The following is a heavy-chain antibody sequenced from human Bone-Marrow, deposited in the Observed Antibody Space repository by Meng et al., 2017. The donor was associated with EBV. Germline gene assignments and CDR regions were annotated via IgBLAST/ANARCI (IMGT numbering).Heavy chain of an antibody. J-gene: IGHJ4*02. V-gene: IGHV1-18*01. Sequence: QGPRVQSGGEVQTPGASVEVSCKTSGYTFSSFTRNWVRQVPGQGFEWVGWIHGYSANTHYAQKFHGRVNMSTDTSTDTSYMELKNLRPDDTAIYYCVRFSNYVLDHWGQGTLVTVPS. CDR2: IHGYSANT. CDR3: VRFSNYVLDH. CDR1: GYTFSSFT. D-gene: IGHD3-10*01.